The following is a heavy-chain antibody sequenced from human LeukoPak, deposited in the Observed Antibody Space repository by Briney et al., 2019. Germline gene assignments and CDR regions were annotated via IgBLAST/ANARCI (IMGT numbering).Heavy chain of an antibody. CDR2: IHPGGSDT. J-gene: IGHJ5*02. Sequence: GESLKISCKGSGYSFTSYWIGWVRQMPGKGLEWMGIIHPGGSDTRYSPSFQGQVTISADKSISTAYLQWSSLKASDTAMYYCARQWLVEENWFDPWGQGTLVTVSS. V-gene: IGHV5-51*01. D-gene: IGHD6-19*01. CDR3: ARQWLVEENWFDP. CDR1: GYSFTSYW.